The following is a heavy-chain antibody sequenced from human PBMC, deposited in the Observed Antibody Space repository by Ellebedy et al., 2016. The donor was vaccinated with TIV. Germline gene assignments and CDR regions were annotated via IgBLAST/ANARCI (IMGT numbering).Heavy chain of an antibody. D-gene: IGHD3-10*01. CDR3: AKSLGFGESDY. V-gene: IGHV3-23*01. CDR1: GFTFSSYA. Sequence: GESLKISCAASGFTFSSYAMSWVRQAPGKGLEWVSAISGSGGSTYYADSVKGRFTISRDNSKNTLYLQMNSLRAEDTAVYYCAKSLGFGESDYWGQGTLVTVSS. J-gene: IGHJ4*02. CDR2: ISGSGGST.